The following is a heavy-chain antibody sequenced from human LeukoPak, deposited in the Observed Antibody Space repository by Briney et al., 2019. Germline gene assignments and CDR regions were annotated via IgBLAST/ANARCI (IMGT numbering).Heavy chain of an antibody. CDR2: ISGSGGST. Sequence: GGSLRLSCAASGFTFSSYAMSWVRQAPGKGLEWVSGISGSGGSTYYAAPVKGRFTISRDNSKNTLYLQMNSLRAEDTAVYYCAKDLVGATSGPDAFDIWGQGTMVTVSS. J-gene: IGHJ3*02. CDR1: GFTFSSYA. D-gene: IGHD1-26*01. CDR3: AKDLVGATSGPDAFDI. V-gene: IGHV3-23*01.